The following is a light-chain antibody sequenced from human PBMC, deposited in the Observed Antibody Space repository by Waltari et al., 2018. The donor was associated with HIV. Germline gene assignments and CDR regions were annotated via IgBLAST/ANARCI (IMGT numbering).Light chain of an antibody. CDR2: GAS. CDR1: QSVSST. V-gene: IGKV3-15*01. CDR3: QQYNNWPRT. Sequence: EIVMTQSPATLSVSPGERDTLPCRASQSVSSTLAWYQQKPGQAPRLLIYGASTRATGIPARFSGSGSGTEFTLTISSLQSEDFAVYYCQQYNNWPRTFGQGTKVEIK. J-gene: IGKJ1*01.